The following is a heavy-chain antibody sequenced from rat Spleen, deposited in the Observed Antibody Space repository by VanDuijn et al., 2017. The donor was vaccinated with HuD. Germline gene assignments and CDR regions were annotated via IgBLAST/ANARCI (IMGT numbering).Heavy chain of an antibody. CDR3: LRLGYPLGYFDD. CDR2: ISYSGGT. J-gene: IGHJ2*01. CDR1: GYSITSNY. D-gene: IGHD2-2*01. Sequence: EVQLQESGPGLVKPSQSLSLTCSVTGYSITSNYWGWIRKFPGNKMEWMGYISYSGGTRPSLKSRISITRDTSKNQFFLQLNSVNTEDTATYYCLRLGYPLGYFDDWGQGVMVTVSS. V-gene: IGHV3-1*01.